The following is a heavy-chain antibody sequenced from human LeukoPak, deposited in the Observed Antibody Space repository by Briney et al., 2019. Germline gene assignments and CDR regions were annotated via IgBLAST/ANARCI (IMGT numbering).Heavy chain of an antibody. CDR2: ISGNDDGT. Sequence: GGSLRLSCAASGFTFSNAWMNWVRQAPGKGLEWVSSISGNDDGTYYADSVKGRSTIPRDNSKNTLYLQMNSLRAEDTAIYYCAKRGPIYSASPGNYFDYWGQEPWSPSPQ. CDR3: AKRGPIYSASPGNYFDY. V-gene: IGHV3-23*01. CDR1: GFTFSNAW. D-gene: IGHD3-10*01. J-gene: IGHJ4*01.